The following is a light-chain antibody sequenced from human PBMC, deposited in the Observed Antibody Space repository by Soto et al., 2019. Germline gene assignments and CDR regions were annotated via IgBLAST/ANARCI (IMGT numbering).Light chain of an antibody. V-gene: IGKV1-8*01. CDR2: AAS. Sequence: AIRMTQSPSSFSASTGDRVTITCRASQGINSYLASYQQKPGKAPKLLIYAASTLQSGVPSRFSGSGSGIDFTLTISCLQSEDFATYYCQQYYNYPFTYGPGTKVDIK. J-gene: IGKJ3*01. CDR1: QGINSY. CDR3: QQYYNYPFT.